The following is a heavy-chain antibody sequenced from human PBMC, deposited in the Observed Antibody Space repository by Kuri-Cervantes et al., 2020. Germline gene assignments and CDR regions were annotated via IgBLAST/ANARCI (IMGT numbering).Heavy chain of an antibody. Sequence: GESPKIPCAASGFTFSSYGMHWVRQAPGKGLEWVAVISYDGSNKYYADSVKGRFTISRDNSKNTLYLQMNSLRAEDTAVYYCARDRGGLYGMAVWGQGNTVTVSS. CDR3: ARDRGGLYGMAV. D-gene: IGHD6-25*01. CDR2: ISYDGSNK. V-gene: IGHV3-30*03. CDR1: GFTFSSYG. J-gene: IGHJ6*02.